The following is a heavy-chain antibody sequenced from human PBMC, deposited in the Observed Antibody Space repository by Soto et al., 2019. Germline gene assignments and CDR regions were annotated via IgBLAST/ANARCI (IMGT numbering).Heavy chain of an antibody. J-gene: IGHJ6*03. CDR2: ISAYNGNT. V-gene: IGHV1-18*01. Sequence: ASVKVSCKASGYTFTSYGISWVRQAPGQRLEWIRRISAYNGNTNYAQKLQGRVTMTTDTSTSTAYMELRSLRSDDTAVYFCARGLAWRPAASDYYYYHMDVWGKGATVTVSS. CDR1: GYTFTSYG. D-gene: IGHD2-2*01. CDR3: ARGLAWRPAASDYYYYHMDV.